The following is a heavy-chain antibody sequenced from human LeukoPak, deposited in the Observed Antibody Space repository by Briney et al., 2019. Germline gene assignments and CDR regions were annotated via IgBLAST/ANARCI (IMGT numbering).Heavy chain of an antibody. CDR2: IKQDGGQI. CDR3: ARLGARQMLEY. V-gene: IGHV3-7*01. J-gene: IGHJ4*02. Sequence: GGSLRLSCAASEFTFSSYWMSWVRQAPGKGLEWVANIKQDGGQIYYLESVKGRFTVSRDNAKNSLYLQMNSLRAQDTAVYYCARLGARQMLEYWGQGTLVTVSS. CDR1: EFTFSSYW. D-gene: IGHD4-17*01.